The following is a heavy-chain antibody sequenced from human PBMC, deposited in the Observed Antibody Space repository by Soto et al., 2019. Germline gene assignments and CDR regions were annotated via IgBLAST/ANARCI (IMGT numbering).Heavy chain of an antibody. J-gene: IGHJ5*02. D-gene: IGHD2-21*02. CDR2: ITSDGKSK. CDR1: GFNFSNHL. Sequence: GGSVRLSCAASGFNFSNHLMHWVRQRPAEGLVWVSRITSDGKSKAYAESVKGRFAISRDNAKNTLYLQMNGLTAEDTAVYYCARESGDWPLNWFDPWGQGPLITV. V-gene: IGHV3-74*01. CDR3: ARESGDWPLNWFDP.